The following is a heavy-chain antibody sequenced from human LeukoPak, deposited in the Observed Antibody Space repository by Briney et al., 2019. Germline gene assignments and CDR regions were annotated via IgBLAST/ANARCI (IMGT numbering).Heavy chain of an antibody. CDR1: GYTFTGYY. Sequence: SVKVSCKASGYTFTGYYMHWVRQAPGQGLEWMGWISAYNGNTNYAQKLQGRVTMTTDTSTSTAYMELRSLRSDDTAVYYCARDRPIVVVPAAQPYYYYYYMDVWGKGTTVTVSS. CDR3: ARDRPIVVVPAAQPYYYYYYMDV. D-gene: IGHD2-2*01. V-gene: IGHV1-18*04. CDR2: ISAYNGNT. J-gene: IGHJ6*03.